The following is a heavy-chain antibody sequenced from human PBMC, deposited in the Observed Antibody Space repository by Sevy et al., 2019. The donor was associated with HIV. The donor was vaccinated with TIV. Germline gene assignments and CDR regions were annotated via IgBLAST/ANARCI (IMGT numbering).Heavy chain of an antibody. CDR3: ARDRQKRITMVRGVKGPLDY. CDR2: ISYDGSNK. CDR1: GFTFSSYA. J-gene: IGHJ4*02. Sequence: GGSLRLSCAASGFTFSSYAMHWVRQAPGKGLEWVAVISYDGSNKYYADSVKGRFTISRDNSKNTLYLQMNSLRAEDKAGYYCARDRQKRITMVRGVKGPLDYWGQGTLVTVSS. V-gene: IGHV3-30-3*01. D-gene: IGHD3-10*01.